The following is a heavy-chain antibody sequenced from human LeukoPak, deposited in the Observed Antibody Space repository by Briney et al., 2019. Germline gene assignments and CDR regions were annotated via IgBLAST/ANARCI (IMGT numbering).Heavy chain of an antibody. CDR3: AREIAAAGLNAFDI. D-gene: IGHD6-13*01. V-gene: IGHV4-4*07. J-gene: IGHJ3*02. CDR2: IYTSGST. CDR1: GGSISTYY. Sequence: PSETLSLTCTVSGGSISTYYWSWIRQPAGKGLEWIGRIYTSGSTNYNPSLKSRVTMSVDTSKNQFSLKLSSVTAADTAVYYCAREIAAAGLNAFDIWGQGTMVTVSS.